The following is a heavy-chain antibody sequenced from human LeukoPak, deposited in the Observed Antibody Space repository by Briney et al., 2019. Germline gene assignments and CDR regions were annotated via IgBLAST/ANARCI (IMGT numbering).Heavy chain of an antibody. CDR1: GFTFRTYW. V-gene: IGHV3-7*01. D-gene: IGHD3-22*01. CDR3: ARDSSGYQ. CDR2: IKEDGSEK. J-gene: IGHJ4*02. Sequence: PRGSLRLSCAASGFTFRTYWMSWVRQAPGKGLEWVANIKEDGSEKYYGDSVKGRFTISRDNAKNSLYLEMNSLRVEDTAMHYCARDSSGYQWGQGTLVTVSS.